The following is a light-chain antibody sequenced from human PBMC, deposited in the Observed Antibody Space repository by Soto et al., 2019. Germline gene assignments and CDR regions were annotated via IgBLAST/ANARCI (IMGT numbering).Light chain of an antibody. CDR3: QEEYTSPLT. V-gene: IGKV1-27*01. Sequence: DIQMTQSPSSLSASVGDRVTITCRASQGISNYLAWYQQKPGKVPKPLIYAASTLQSGVPSRFSSRGSVTDFTLSSNSVQPEDVATYYRQEEYTSPLTFGGGTKVEIK. J-gene: IGKJ4*01. CDR1: QGISNY. CDR2: AAS.